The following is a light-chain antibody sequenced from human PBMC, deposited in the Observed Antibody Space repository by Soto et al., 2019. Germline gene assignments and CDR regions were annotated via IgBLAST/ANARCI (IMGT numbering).Light chain of an antibody. J-gene: IGLJ3*02. V-gene: IGLV1-47*02. CDR2: RND. CDR3: VAWDDSLSGRV. CDR1: GSNIGSHD. Sequence: QSVLTQPPSASGTPGQRVTISCSGSGSNIGSHDVYWYQHLPGTAPKVLIYRNDQRPSGVPDRFSASRSGTSASLAISGLRYEDEADYYCVAWDDSLSGRVFGGGTKHTVL.